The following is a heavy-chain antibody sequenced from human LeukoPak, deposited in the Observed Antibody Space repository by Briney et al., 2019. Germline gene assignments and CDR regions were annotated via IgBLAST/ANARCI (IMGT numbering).Heavy chain of an antibody. CDR3: AASEVDTAMVTGY. CDR1: GGSFSGYY. D-gene: IGHD5-18*01. V-gene: IGHV4-34*01. CDR2: INHSGST. Sequence: SETLSLTCAVYGGSFSGYYWSWIRQPPGKGLEWIGEINHSGSTNYNPSLKSRVTTSVDTSKNQFSLKLSSVTAADTAVYYCAASEVDTAMVTGYWGQGTLVTVSS. J-gene: IGHJ4*02.